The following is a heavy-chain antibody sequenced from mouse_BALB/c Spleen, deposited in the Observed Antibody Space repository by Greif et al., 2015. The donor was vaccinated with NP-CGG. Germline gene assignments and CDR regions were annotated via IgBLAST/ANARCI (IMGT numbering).Heavy chain of an antibody. V-gene: IGHV5-6*01. J-gene: IGHJ2*01. CDR3: ARDDYYGSSYGY. D-gene: IGHD1-1*01. CDR2: ISSGGSYT. CDR1: GFTFSSYG. Sequence: EVHLVESGGDLVKPGGSLKLSCAASGFTFSSYGMSWVRQTPDKRLEWVATISSGGSYTYYPDSVKGRFTISRDNAKNTLYLQMSSLKSEDTAMYYCARDDYYGSSYGYWGQGTTLTVSS.